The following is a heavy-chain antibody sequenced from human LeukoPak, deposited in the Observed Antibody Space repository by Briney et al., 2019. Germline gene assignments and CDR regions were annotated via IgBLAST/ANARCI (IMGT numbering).Heavy chain of an antibody. CDR2: IYYIGST. D-gene: IGHD2-2*02. CDR3: ARSQRGYCSSTSCYTGYFDL. CDR1: GGSISSGGYY. V-gene: IGHV4-31*03. Sequence: PSQTLSLTCSVSGGSISSGGYYWSWIRQHPGKGLEWIGYIYYIGSTYYNPSLKSRVTISVDTSKNQFSLKLSSVTAADTAVYYCARSQRGYCSSTSCYTGYFDLWGRGTLVTVSS. J-gene: IGHJ2*01.